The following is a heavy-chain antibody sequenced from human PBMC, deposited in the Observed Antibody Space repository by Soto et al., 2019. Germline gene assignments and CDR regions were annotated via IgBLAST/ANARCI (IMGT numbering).Heavy chain of an antibody. J-gene: IGHJ4*02. CDR3: ARDGSGRPATY. CDR2: FYNSGTT. V-gene: IGHV4-59*01. D-gene: IGHD3-10*01. Sequence: PSETLSLTCTVSGCSIRSYYWIWIRQPPGRGLEWIGFFYNSGTTNYNPSLKSRVTISGDTSKNQFSLKLRSVTAADTAVYYCARDGSGRPATYWGQGILVTVSS. CDR1: GCSIRSYY.